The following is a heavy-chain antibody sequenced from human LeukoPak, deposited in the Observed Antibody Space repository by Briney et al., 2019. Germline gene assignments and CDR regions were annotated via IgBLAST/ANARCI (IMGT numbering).Heavy chain of an antibody. D-gene: IGHD2-21*02. CDR2: ITSDGRST. CDR3: ASSPVVTED. J-gene: IGHJ4*02. CDR1: GFTFSSYW. V-gene: IGHV3-74*01. Sequence: GGSLRLSCAASGFTFSSYWMHWVRQAPGKGLVWVSRITSDGRSTSYADSVKGRFTISRDNAKNTLYLQMNSLRAEDTAVYYCASSPVVTEDWGQGTLVTVSS.